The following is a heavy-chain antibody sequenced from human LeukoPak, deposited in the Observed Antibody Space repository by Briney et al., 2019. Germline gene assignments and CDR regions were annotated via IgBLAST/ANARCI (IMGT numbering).Heavy chain of an antibody. CDR1: GFTFSSYW. D-gene: IGHD3-10*01. Sequence: QSGGSLRLSCAASGFTFSSYWMSWVRQAPGKGLEWVANIKQDGSEKYYVDSVKGRFTISRDNAKNSLYLQMNSLRAEDTAVYFCAKYGSGSSFDYWGQGTLVTVSS. J-gene: IGHJ4*02. CDR2: IKQDGSEK. V-gene: IGHV3-7*03. CDR3: AKYGSGSSFDY.